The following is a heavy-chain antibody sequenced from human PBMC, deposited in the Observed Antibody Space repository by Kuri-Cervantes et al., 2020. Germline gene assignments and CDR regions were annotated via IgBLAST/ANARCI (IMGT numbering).Heavy chain of an antibody. D-gene: IGHD3-22*01. CDR2: IRYDGSNQ. CDR3: ARTYYYDGSGYYFGY. CDR1: GFTFSSYG. J-gene: IGHJ4*02. Sequence: GESLKISCAASGFTFSSYGMHWVRQAPGKGLERVAFIRYDGSNQYFADSVKGRFTISRDISKNTLYLQMNSLRVEDTALYYCARTYYYDGSGYYFGYWGQGTLVTVSS. V-gene: IGHV3-30*02.